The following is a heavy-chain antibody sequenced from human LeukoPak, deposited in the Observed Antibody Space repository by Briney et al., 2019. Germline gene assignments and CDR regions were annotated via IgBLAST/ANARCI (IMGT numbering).Heavy chain of an antibody. J-gene: IGHJ6*03. CDR2: ISTSGST. D-gene: IGHD2-2*01. V-gene: IGHV4-4*07. CDR3: ARSTRKNYHYYYYMDV. CDR1: GGSISIFY. Sequence: PSETLSLTCIVSGGSISIFYWIWIRQPAGKGLEWIGRISTSGSTDYNTSLKRRVTISLEKSKKQFSLKLRSVTAADTAVYYCARSTRKNYHYYYYMDVWGKGTTVTISS.